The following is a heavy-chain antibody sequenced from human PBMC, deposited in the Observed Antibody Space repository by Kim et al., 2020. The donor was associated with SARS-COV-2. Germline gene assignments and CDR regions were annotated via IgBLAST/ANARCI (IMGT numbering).Heavy chain of an antibody. CDR3: ARGIPTVSYYYYYGMDV. Sequence: GGSLRLSCAASGFTFSSYDMHWVRQATGKGLEWVSAIGTAGDTYYPGSVKGRFTISRENAKNSLYLQMNSLRAGDTAVYYCARGIPTVSYYYYYGMDVWGQGTTVTVSS. CDR2: IGTAGDT. J-gene: IGHJ6*02. V-gene: IGHV3-13*04. D-gene: IGHD4-4*01. CDR1: GFTFSSYD.